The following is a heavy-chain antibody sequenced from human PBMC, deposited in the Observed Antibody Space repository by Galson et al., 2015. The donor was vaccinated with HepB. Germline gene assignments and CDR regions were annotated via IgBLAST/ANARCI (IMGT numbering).Heavy chain of an antibody. Sequence: SLRLSCAASGFTFSSYAMHWVRQAPGKGLGWVAVISYDGNYKYYADSVKGRFTISRDNSKNTLYLQMNSLRAEDTAVYYCAREDNGVGGYFDYWGQGTLVTVSS. CDR3: AREDNGVGGYFDY. V-gene: IGHV3-30-3*01. J-gene: IGHJ4*02. D-gene: IGHD2-8*01. CDR1: GFTFSSYA. CDR2: ISYDGNYK.